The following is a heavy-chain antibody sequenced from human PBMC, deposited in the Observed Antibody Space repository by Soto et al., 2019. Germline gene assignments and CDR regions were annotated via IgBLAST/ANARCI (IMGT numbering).Heavy chain of an antibody. CDR1: GGNFNSYI. Sequence: QAQVVQSGAEMKKPGSSLTVSCKASGGNFNSYIITWVRQAPGQGLEWMGGIVPMLGTTDYAQKFRGRVTLTADESTSTAHMELSRLQSEDTAVYYCVGGSWGDYSLEWRQGTLVTVSS. V-gene: IGHV1-69*12. J-gene: IGHJ4*02. CDR3: VGGSWGDYSLE. D-gene: IGHD4-4*01. CDR2: IVPMLGTT.